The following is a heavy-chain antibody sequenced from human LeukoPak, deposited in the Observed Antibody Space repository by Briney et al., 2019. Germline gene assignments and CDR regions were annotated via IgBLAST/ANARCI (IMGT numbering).Heavy chain of an antibody. CDR3: VKTAYCGGDCNIYFDY. Sequence: GGSLRLSCSASGFTFSSYAMHWVRQAPGKGLEFVSAISSNAGGTYYADSVKARFTISRDNSKNTVYLQMSSLRTEDTAVYYCVKTAYCGGDCNIYFDYWGQGTLVTVSS. D-gene: IGHD2-21*02. V-gene: IGHV3-64D*06. J-gene: IGHJ4*02. CDR1: GFTFSSYA. CDR2: ISSNAGGT.